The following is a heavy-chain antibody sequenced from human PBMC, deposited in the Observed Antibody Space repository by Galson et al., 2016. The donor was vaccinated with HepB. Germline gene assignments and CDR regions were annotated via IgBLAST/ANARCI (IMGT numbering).Heavy chain of an antibody. J-gene: IGHJ4*02. V-gene: IGHV3-23*01. CDR3: AKGTTDLGDD. CDR1: GFDSNVHG. D-gene: IGHD4-11*01. Sequence: PRLPCADAGFDSNVHGSTWVRQAPRKALEWVSPISTSGSSTDYADSVKGRITISRANSTTTLYLQMNSLRADDTAVYYCAKGTTDLGDDWGQGIVVTVSS. CDR2: ISTSGSST.